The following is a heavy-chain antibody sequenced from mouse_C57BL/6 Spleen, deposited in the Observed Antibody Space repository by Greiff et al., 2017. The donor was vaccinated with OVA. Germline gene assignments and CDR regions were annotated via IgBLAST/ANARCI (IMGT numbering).Heavy chain of an antibody. Sequence: QVQLQQSGAELVRPGTSVKMSCKASGYTFTNYWIGWAKQRPGHGLEWIGEIYPGGGYTNYNEKFKGKATLTADKSSSTAYMQFSSLTSEDSAIYDCAGVDDYDEKAGFAYWGQGTLVTVSA. J-gene: IGHJ3*01. CDR1: GYTFTNYW. V-gene: IGHV1-63*01. D-gene: IGHD2-4*01. CDR2: IYPGGGYT. CDR3: AGVDDYDEKAGFAY.